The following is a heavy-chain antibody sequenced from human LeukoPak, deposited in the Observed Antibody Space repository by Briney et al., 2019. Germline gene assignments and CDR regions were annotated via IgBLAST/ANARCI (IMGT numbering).Heavy chain of an antibody. D-gene: IGHD4-17*01. CDR1: GFTFSSYA. J-gene: IGHJ4*02. V-gene: IGHV3-23*01. CDR2: ISGSGGST. Sequence: GGSLRLSCAASGFTFSSYAMSWVRQAPGKGLEWVSAISGSGGSTYYADSVRGRFTISRDNSKNTLYLQMNSLRAEDTAVYYCASTPKTAGDYATDYWGQGTLVTVSS. CDR3: ASTPKTAGDYATDY.